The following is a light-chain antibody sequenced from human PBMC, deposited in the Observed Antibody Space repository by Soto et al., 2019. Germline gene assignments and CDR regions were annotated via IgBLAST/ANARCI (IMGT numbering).Light chain of an antibody. J-gene: IGLJ3*02. Sequence: QSVLTQSPSASASLGASVKLTCTLSSGHSSYAIAWHQQQPEKGPRYLMKVNSDGSHSKGDGIPDRFSGSSSGAERYLTISSLQSEDEADYYCQTWGTDPWVFGGGTKVTVL. V-gene: IGLV4-69*01. CDR2: VNSDGSH. CDR3: QTWGTDPWV. CDR1: SGHSSYA.